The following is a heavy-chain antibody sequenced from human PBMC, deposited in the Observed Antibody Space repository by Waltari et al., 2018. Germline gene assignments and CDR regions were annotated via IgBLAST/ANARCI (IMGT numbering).Heavy chain of an antibody. CDR3: ARGAFVNVWNGFAT. CDR1: GASFSSHF. D-gene: IGHD1-1*01. V-gene: IGHV4-59*11. J-gene: IGHJ4*02. CDR2: MHYRGST. Sequence: QVQLQESGPGLVKPPETLSLTCGVSGASFSSHFWCWVRQPPGKGLEWIGYMHYRGSTDYTPSLHCRGAVPLDASKTEFSLTVTSLTAADPAVYYCARGAFVNVWNGFATWGQGTLVTVSS.